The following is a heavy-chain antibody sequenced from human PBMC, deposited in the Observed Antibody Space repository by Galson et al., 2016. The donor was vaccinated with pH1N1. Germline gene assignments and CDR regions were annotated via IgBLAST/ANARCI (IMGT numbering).Heavy chain of an antibody. CDR1: GDSLTNHW. CDR3: ARVKNPNSNWNNWFDP. Sequence: QSGAEVKKPGESLKNSCQGSGDSLTNHWIAWVRQMSGKGLEWMGIIYPGDSDTRYSPSFQGQVTISADKSINTAYLQWSSLKASDTAIYYCARVKNPNSNWNNWFDPWGQGTLVTVSS. CDR2: IYPGDSDT. V-gene: IGHV5-51*03. J-gene: IGHJ5*02. D-gene: IGHD4-11*01.